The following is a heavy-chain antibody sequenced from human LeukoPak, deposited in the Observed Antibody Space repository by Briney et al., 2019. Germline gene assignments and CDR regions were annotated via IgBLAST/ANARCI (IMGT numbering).Heavy chain of an antibody. CDR2: ISWNSGSI. CDR3: AKDSSPQTRRLHWYFDL. CDR1: GFTFDDYA. Sequence: GGSLRLSCAASGFTFDDYAMHWVRQAPGKGLEWVSGISWNSGSIGYADSVKGRFTISRDNAKNSLYLQMNSLRAEDTALYYCAKDSSPQTRRLHWYFDLWGRGTLVTVSS. J-gene: IGHJ2*01. D-gene: IGHD2-21*02. V-gene: IGHV3-9*01.